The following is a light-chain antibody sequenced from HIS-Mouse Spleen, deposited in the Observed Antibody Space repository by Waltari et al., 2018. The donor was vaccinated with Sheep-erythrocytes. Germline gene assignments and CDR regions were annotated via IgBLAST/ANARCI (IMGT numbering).Light chain of an antibody. CDR3: QSYDSSLSAVV. CDR2: GNS. CDR1: SSNIGAGYD. V-gene: IGLV1-40*01. Sequence: QSVLTQPPSVSGAPGQRVTISCTGSSSNIGAGYDVHWYQQLPGTAPKPPIYGNSNRPSGVPDRFSGSKSGTSDSLAITGLQAEDEADYYCQSYDSSLSAVVFGGGTKLTVL. J-gene: IGLJ2*01.